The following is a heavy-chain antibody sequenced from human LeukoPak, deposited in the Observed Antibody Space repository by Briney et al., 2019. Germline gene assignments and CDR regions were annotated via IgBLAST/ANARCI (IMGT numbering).Heavy chain of an antibody. CDR2: ISSSSSTI. J-gene: IGHJ4*02. Sequence: GGSLRLSCAASGFTLSDAWMNWVRQAPGKGLEWVSYISSSSSTIYYADSVKGRFTISRDNAKNSLYLQMNSLRAEDTAVYYCARPRGEGLWFGELLPEDPYYFDYWGQGTLVTVSS. V-gene: IGHV3-11*04. D-gene: IGHD3-10*01. CDR1: GFTLSDAW. CDR3: ARPRGEGLWFGELLPEDPYYFDY.